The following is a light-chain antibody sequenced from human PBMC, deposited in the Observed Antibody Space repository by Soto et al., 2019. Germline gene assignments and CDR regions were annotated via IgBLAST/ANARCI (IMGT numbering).Light chain of an antibody. CDR1: QTVSSSH. CDR3: QHYGRSPLT. Sequence: ELVLTQSPGTLSLSPGERATLSCRASQTVSSSHLAWYQQRPGQAPRLLMYGASSRATGIPDRFSGSASGTDFTLTISRLEPEDFAVYYCQHYGRSPLTFGGGTKVEIK. V-gene: IGKV3-20*01. J-gene: IGKJ4*01. CDR2: GAS.